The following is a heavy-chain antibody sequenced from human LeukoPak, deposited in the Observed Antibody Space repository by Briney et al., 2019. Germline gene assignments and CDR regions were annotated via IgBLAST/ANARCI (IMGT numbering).Heavy chain of an antibody. Sequence: GGSLRLSCAPSGFTFSSYSMNWVRQAPGKGLEWVSSISSSSSYIYYADSVKGRFTISRDNSKNTLYLQMNSLRAEDTAVYYCAKDLAFWFDPWGQGTLVTVSS. CDR2: ISSSSSYI. J-gene: IGHJ5*02. CDR3: AKDLAFWFDP. V-gene: IGHV3-21*04. CDR1: GFTFSSYS.